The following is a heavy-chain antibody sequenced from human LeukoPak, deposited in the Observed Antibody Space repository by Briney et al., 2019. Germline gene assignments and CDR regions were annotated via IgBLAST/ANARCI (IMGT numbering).Heavy chain of an antibody. CDR3: ARDRSYNWFDP. Sequence: ASLKVSCKASGYTFTGYYMHWVRQTPGQGLEWMGWINPNRGGTNYAQKCQGRVTKTRDTSISTAYMELSRLRSDDTAVYYCARDRSYNWFDPWGQGTLVTVSS. V-gene: IGHV1-2*02. J-gene: IGHJ5*02. CDR1: GYTFTGYY. CDR2: INPNRGGT.